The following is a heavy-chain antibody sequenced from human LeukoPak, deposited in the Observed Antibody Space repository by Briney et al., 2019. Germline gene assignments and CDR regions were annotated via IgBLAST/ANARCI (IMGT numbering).Heavy chain of an antibody. D-gene: IGHD3-3*01. J-gene: IGHJ3*02. V-gene: IGHV1-2*02. CDR2: INPNSGGT. Sequence: ASVKVSCKASGYTFTGYYMHWVRQAPGQGLEWMGWINPNSGGTSYAQKFQGRVTMTRDTSISTAYMELSRLRSNDTAVYYCARELLRFYAFDIWGQGTMVTVSS. CDR3: ARELLRFYAFDI. CDR1: GYTFTGYY.